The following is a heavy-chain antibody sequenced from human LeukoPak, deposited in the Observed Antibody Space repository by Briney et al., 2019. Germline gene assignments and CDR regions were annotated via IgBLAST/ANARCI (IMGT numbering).Heavy chain of an antibody. Sequence: SETLSLTCTVSGGSISSYYWSWIRQPAGKGLEWIGRIYTSGSTNYNPSLKSRVTMSPDTSKNHFSLKVTSVTAADTAVYYCARHMTTVVTPADYWGQGALVTVSS. D-gene: IGHD4-23*01. CDR2: IYTSGST. J-gene: IGHJ4*02. V-gene: IGHV4-4*07. CDR3: ARHMTTVVTPADY. CDR1: GGSISSYY.